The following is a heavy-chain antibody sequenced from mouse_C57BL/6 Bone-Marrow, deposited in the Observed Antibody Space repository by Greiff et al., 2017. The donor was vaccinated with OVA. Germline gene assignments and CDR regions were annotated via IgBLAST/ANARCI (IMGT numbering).Heavy chain of an antibody. V-gene: IGHV5-6*01. CDR3: ARHDGSSYSY. J-gene: IGHJ2*01. D-gene: IGHD1-1*01. Sequence: EVKLQESGGDLVKPGGSLKLSCAASGFTFSSYGMSWVRQTPDKRLEWVATISSGGSYTYYPDSVKGRFTISRDNAKNTLYLQMSSLKSEDTAMYYCARHDGSSYSYWGQGTTLTVSS. CDR1: GFTFSSYG. CDR2: ISSGGSYT.